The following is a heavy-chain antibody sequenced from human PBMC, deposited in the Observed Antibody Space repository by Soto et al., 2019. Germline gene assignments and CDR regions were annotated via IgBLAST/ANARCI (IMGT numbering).Heavy chain of an antibody. Sequence: GGSLRLSCAASGFTFSSYAMSWVRQAPGKGLEWVSAISGSGGSTYYADSVKGRFTISRDNSKNTLYLQMNSLRAEDTAVYYCAKGGVYALRSYSGYANYWGQGTLVTVSS. CDR3: AKGGVYALRSYSGYANY. V-gene: IGHV3-23*01. CDR2: ISGSGGST. J-gene: IGHJ4*02. CDR1: GFTFSSYA. D-gene: IGHD5-12*01.